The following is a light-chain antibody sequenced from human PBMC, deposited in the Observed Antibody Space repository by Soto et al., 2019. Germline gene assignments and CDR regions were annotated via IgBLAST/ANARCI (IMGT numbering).Light chain of an antibody. CDR3: LQDYSYPRT. Sequence: AIQMTQSPSSLSASVGDRVTIICRASQGIRNDLGWYQQRPGKAPKLLIYATSNLQSGVPSRFSDSGSGTDFTLTISSLQPEDFATYYCLQDYSYPRTFGQGTKVEIK. CDR1: QGIRND. J-gene: IGKJ1*01. V-gene: IGKV1-6*01. CDR2: ATS.